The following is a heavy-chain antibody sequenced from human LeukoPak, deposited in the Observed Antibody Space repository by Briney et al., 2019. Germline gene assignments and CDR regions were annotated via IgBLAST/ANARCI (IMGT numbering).Heavy chain of an antibody. CDR1: GYTFTGYY. Sequence: GESLKISCKGSGYTFTGYYMHWVRQAPGQGLEWMGWINPNSGGTNYAQKFQGRVTMTRDTSISTAYMELSRLRSDDTAVYYCAREIVATIHSYYYYGMDVWGQGTTVTVSS. J-gene: IGHJ6*02. CDR2: INPNSGGT. CDR3: AREIVATIHSYYYYGMDV. V-gene: IGHV1-2*02. D-gene: IGHD5-12*01.